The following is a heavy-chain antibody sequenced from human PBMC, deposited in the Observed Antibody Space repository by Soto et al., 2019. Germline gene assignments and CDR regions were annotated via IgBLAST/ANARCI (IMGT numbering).Heavy chain of an antibody. D-gene: IGHD1-1*01. CDR3: TRSLLGGAPSYNSPVMVV. Sequence: EVQLVESGGGLVQPGGSLRLSCAASGFTFSDHYMDWVRQAPGKGLEWVARRRNRVNSHTTEYAASVKGRFTISRDKSKSSLYLQMNSLKSEDTAVYYCTRSLLGGAPSYNSPVMVVWGQGTTVTVTP. CDR1: GFTFSDHY. V-gene: IGHV3-72*01. J-gene: IGHJ6*01. CDR2: RRNRVNSHTT.